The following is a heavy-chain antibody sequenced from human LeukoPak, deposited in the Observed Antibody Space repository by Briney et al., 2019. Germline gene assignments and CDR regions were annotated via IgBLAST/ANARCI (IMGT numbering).Heavy chain of an antibody. D-gene: IGHD1-26*01. CDR2: IYYSGST. V-gene: IGHV4-59*01. CDR1: GGSISSYY. Sequence: SETLSLTCTVSGGSISSYYWSWIRQPPGKGLEWIGYIYYSGSTNYNPSLKSRVTISVDTSKNQFSLKLSSLTAADTAVYYCARLNSGYYYYGMDVWGQGTTVTVSS. J-gene: IGHJ6*02. CDR3: ARLNSGYYYYGMDV.